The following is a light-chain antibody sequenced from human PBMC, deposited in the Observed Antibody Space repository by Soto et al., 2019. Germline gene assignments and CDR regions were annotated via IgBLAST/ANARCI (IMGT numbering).Light chain of an antibody. CDR1: SSDVGGYNY. CDR2: EVN. V-gene: IGLV2-8*01. Sequence: QSALTQPHSASGSPGQSVTISCTGTSSDVGGYNYVSWYQQHPGKAPTLMIYEVNKRPSGVPDRFSGSKSGNTASLTVSGLQAEDEADYYCSSYTGSNNYVFGTGTKLTVL. CDR3: SSYTGSNNYV. J-gene: IGLJ1*01.